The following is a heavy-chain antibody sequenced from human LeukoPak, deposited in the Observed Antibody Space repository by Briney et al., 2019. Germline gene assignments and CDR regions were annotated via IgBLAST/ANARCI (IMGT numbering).Heavy chain of an antibody. J-gene: IGHJ4*02. Sequence: XGSLRLSCAASGFTFSSYAMHWVRQAPGKGLEWGAVISYDGSNKYYADSVKGRFTISRDNSKNTLYLQMNSLRAEDTAVYYCARVFHLHQRQLVLPYFDYWGQGTLVTVSS. V-gene: IGHV3-30-3*01. CDR2: ISYDGSNK. CDR1: GFTFSSYA. CDR3: ARVFHLHQRQLVLPYFDY. D-gene: IGHD6-13*01.